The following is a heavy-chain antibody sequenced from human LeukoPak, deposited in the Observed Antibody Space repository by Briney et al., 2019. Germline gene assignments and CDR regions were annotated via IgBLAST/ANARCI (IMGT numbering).Heavy chain of an antibody. Sequence: SETLSLTCTVSGGSISSYYWSWIRQPPGKGLEWIGYIYYSGSTNYNPSLKSRVTISVDTSKNQFSLKLSSVTAADTAVYYCARSRCLRFGELLLCDYYYGMDVRGQGTTVTVSS. J-gene: IGHJ6*02. D-gene: IGHD3-10*01. V-gene: IGHV4-59*01. CDR2: IYYSGST. CDR3: ARSRCLRFGELLLCDYYYGMDV. CDR1: GGSISSYY.